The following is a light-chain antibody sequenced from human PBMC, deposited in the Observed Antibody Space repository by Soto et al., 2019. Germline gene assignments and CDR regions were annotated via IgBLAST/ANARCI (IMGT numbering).Light chain of an antibody. CDR2: GAS. CDR1: QSVSSN. J-gene: IGKJ1*01. Sequence: EIVMTQSPATLSVSPGERATLSCRASQSVSSNLAWYQQKPGQAPRLLIYGASTRATGIPARFSGSGSGTEFSLTISSLPSEDFAVYYCQQYNSWPPWTFGQGTKVEI. V-gene: IGKV3-15*01. CDR3: QQYNSWPPWT.